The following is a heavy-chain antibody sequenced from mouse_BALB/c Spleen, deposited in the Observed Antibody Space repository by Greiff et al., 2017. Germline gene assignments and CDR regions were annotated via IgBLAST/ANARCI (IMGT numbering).Heavy chain of an antibody. CDR1: GFSLTGYG. V-gene: IGHV2-6-7*01. J-gene: IGHJ4*01. Sequence: VQVVESGPGLVAPSQSLSITCTVSGFSLTGYGVNWVRQPPGKGLEWLGMIWGDGSTDYNSALKSRLSISKDNSKSQVFLKMNSLQTDDTARYYCAREGNYGAMDYWGQGTSVTVSS. CDR2: IWGDGST. D-gene: IGHD2-1*01. CDR3: AREGNYGAMDY.